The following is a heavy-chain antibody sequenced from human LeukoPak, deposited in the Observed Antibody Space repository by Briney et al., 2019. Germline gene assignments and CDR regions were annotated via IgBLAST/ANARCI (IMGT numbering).Heavy chain of an antibody. J-gene: IGHJ6*03. V-gene: IGHV4-34*01. Sequence: SETLSLTCAVYGGSFRGYYWSWIRQPPGKGLEWIGEINHSGSTNYNPSLKSRVTISVDTSKNQFSLKLSSVTAADTAVYYCARVGEFVVVTASPPSYYMDVWGKGTTVTVPS. D-gene: IGHD2-21*02. CDR1: GGSFRGYY. CDR3: ARVGEFVVVTASPPSYYMDV. CDR2: INHSGST.